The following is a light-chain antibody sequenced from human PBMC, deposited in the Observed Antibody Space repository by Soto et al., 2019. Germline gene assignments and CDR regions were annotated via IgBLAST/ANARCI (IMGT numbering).Light chain of an antibody. V-gene: IGLV2-14*03. Sequence: QSALTQPASVSGSPGQSITISCTGSSSDVGGYNYVSWYQQHPGKAPKLTIFEVSNRPSGVSDRFSGSKSGNTASLIISGLQAEDEADYYCSSYTSSGPVFGGGTKVTVL. CDR1: SSDVGGYNY. CDR2: EVS. J-gene: IGLJ3*02. CDR3: SSYTSSGPV.